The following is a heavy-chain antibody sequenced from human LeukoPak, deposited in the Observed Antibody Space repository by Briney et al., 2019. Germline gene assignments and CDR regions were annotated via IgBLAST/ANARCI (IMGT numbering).Heavy chain of an antibody. Sequence: ASVKVSCKASGYTFTSYGISWVRQAPGQGLEWMGWISAYNGNTNYAQKLQGRVTMTTDTSTSTAYMELRSLRSDDTAVYYCARYCSSTSCYSHFDYWGQGTLVTVSS. D-gene: IGHD2-2*01. CDR2: ISAYNGNT. CDR1: GYTFTSYG. CDR3: ARYCSSTSCYSHFDY. V-gene: IGHV1-18*01. J-gene: IGHJ4*02.